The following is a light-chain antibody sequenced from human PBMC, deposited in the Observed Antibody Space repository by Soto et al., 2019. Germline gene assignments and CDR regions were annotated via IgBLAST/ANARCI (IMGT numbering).Light chain of an antibody. CDR2: GAS. Sequence: EIVLTPSPGTLSLSPVERATLPCRASQSVDSNYLAWYQRKPGQAPRLLISGASTGATGIPARFSGSGSGTESTLTISSLQSEDCAIYYCQQYHTWPITCGGGTKGDIK. V-gene: IGKV3-15*01. CDR1: QSVDSN. CDR3: QQYHTWPIT. J-gene: IGKJ4*01.